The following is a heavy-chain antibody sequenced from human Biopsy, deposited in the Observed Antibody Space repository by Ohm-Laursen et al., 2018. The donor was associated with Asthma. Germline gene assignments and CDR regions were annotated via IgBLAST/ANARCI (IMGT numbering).Heavy chain of an antibody. D-gene: IGHD3-9*01. V-gene: IGHV1-3*01. Sequence: GASVKVSCKTSGYTFISYAIHWVRQAPGQRLEWMGWINAGNGNTKYSQKFQGRVTITRDTSASTAYMDLSSLRSEDTAVYYCARTYYDFLTGQVNDAFAMWGQGTMVTVSS. CDR3: ARTYYDFLTGQVNDAFAM. J-gene: IGHJ3*02. CDR1: GYTFISYA. CDR2: INAGNGNT.